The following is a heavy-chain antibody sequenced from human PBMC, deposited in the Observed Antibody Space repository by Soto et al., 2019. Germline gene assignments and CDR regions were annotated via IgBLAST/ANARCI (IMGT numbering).Heavy chain of an antibody. CDR3: ARGPNDFLSD. J-gene: IGHJ4*02. D-gene: IGHD3-9*01. V-gene: IGHV1-8*02. CDR1: GYSFIGYD. Sequence: ASVKVSCKACGYSFIGYDINWVRQATGQGLERMGWMNPNSGNTVYTQNFQGRVTMTRNTSISTAYLELNSLSFDDTAVYYCARGPNDFLSDWAQGTLVTVSS. CDR2: MNPNSGNT.